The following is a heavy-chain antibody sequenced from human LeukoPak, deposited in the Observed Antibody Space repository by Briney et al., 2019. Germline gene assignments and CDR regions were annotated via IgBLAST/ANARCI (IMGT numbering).Heavy chain of an antibody. CDR2: INHSGST. D-gene: IGHD3-9*01. J-gene: IGHJ4*02. V-gene: IGHV4-34*01. CDR3: ARGLDDILTGYYNY. Sequence: SETLSLTCAVYGGSLSGYYWSWIRQPPGKGLEWIGEINHSGSTNYNPSLKSRVTISVDTSKNQFSLKLSSVTAADTAVYYCARGLDDILTGYYNYWGQGTLVTVSS. CDR1: GGSLSGYY.